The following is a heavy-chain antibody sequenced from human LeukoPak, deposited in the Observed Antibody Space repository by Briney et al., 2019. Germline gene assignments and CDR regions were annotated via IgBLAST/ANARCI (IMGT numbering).Heavy chain of an antibody. CDR1: GFTVSSNF. V-gene: IGHV3-53*01. J-gene: IGHJ4*02. D-gene: IGHD6-13*01. CDR3: ARDGRVYPAAHGDY. Sequence: GGSLRLSCAASGFTVSSNFLSWVRQPPGKGLEWASDIYSGGSTYYADSVKGRFTISRDSSKNTLYLPLNSLRSDDTAVYYCARDGRVYPAAHGDYWGQGTLVTVSS. CDR2: IYSGGST.